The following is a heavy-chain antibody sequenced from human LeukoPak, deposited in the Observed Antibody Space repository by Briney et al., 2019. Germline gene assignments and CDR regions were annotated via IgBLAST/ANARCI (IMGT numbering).Heavy chain of an antibody. CDR1: GVSISSYY. Sequence: PSETLSLTCTVSGVSISSYYWSWIRQPPGKGLEWIGNIYYSGSTNYNPSLKSRVTISVDTSKNQFSLKLRSVTAADTAVYYCARDYYDSGSSALWGQGTLVTVSS. CDR2: IYYSGST. J-gene: IGHJ4*02. CDR3: ARDYYDSGSSAL. V-gene: IGHV4-59*01. D-gene: IGHD3-10*01.